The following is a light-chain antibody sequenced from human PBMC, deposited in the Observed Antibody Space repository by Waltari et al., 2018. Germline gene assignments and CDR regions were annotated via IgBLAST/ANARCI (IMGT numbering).Light chain of an antibody. V-gene: IGLV8-61*01. CDR1: SGSLSTTSC. CDR2: QAN. Sequence: QTVVTQEPSLSVSPGGTVTLTCALSSGSLSTTSCATWYQQTPGQAPRTLVKQANARSSGVPDRFSGSILGNTAALTIAGAQADDESDYYCALYMGSGIWVFGGGTRLTVL. CDR3: ALYMGSGIWV. J-gene: IGLJ3*02.